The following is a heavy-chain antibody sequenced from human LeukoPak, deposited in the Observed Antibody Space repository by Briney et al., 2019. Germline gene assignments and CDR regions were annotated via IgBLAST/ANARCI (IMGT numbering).Heavy chain of an antibody. J-gene: IGHJ3*02. Sequence: SETLSLTCAVYGGSFSDYNWTWIRQSPGKGLEWIGEIGHNGTTNYNPSLKSRVTISVDTSKNQFSLKLSSVTAADTAVYYCAREPIVVVPIGAFDIWGQGTMVTVSS. V-gene: IGHV4-34*01. CDR3: AREPIVVVPIGAFDI. CDR1: GGSFSDYN. D-gene: IGHD2-2*01. CDR2: IGHNGTT.